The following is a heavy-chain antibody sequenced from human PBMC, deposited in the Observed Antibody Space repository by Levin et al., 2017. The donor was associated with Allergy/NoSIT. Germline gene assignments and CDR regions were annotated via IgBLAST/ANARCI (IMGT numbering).Heavy chain of an antibody. CDR3: ASLQEIPAAMGGWFDP. D-gene: IGHD2-2*01. Sequence: PGGSLRLSCAASGFTFSSYAMHWVRQAPGKGLEWVAVISYDGSNKYYADSVKGRFTISRDNSKNTLYLQMNSLRAEETAVYYCASLQEIPAAMGGWFDPWGQGTLVTVSS. J-gene: IGHJ5*02. CDR2: ISYDGSNK. V-gene: IGHV3-30-3*01. CDR1: GFTFSSYA.